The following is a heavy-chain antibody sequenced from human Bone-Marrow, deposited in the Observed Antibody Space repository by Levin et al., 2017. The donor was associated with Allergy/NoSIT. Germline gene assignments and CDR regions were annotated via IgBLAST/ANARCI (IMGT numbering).Heavy chain of an antibody. CDR3: ARGSLGYCSGGRCSRNRFDP. CDR1: GFTFGGYA. Sequence: GESLKISCAASGFTFGGYAMNWVRQAPGMGLEWVSYVSGSGGTIYYADSVKGRFTISRDNDKSFLFLQMNSLRGEDTAVYYCARGSLGYCSGGRCSRNRFDPWGQGTLVTVSS. J-gene: IGHJ5*02. D-gene: IGHD2-15*01. V-gene: IGHV3-48*01. CDR2: VSGSGGTI.